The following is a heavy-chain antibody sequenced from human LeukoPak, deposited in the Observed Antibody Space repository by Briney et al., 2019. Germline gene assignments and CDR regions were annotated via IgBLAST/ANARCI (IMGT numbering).Heavy chain of an antibody. CDR3: ARDFPTSIAAACTDY. Sequence: GASVKVSCKASGYTFTGYYMHWVRQAPGQGLEWMGRINPNSGGTNYAQKFQGRVTMTRDTSISTAYMELSRLRSDDTAVYYCARDFPTSIAAACTDYWGQGTLVTVSS. V-gene: IGHV1-2*06. D-gene: IGHD6-13*01. J-gene: IGHJ4*02. CDR2: INPNSGGT. CDR1: GYTFTGYY.